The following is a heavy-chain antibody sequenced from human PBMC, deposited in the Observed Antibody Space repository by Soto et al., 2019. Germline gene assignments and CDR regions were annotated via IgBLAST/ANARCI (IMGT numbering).Heavy chain of an antibody. D-gene: IGHD3-22*01. J-gene: IGHJ4*02. Sequence: SETLSLTCTVSGGSISSGGYYWSWIRQHPGKGLEWIGYIYYSGSTYYNPSLKSRVTISVDTSKNQFSLKLSSVTAADTAVCYCARCYYDSSGYYSFSFDYWGQGTLVTVSS. CDR2: IYYSGST. CDR3: ARCYYDSSGYYSFSFDY. V-gene: IGHV4-31*03. CDR1: GGSISSGGYY.